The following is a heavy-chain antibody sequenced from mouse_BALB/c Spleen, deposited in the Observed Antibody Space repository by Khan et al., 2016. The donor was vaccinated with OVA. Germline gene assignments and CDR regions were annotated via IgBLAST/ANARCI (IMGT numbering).Heavy chain of an antibody. CDR2: IWAGGST. J-gene: IGHJ4*01. CDR1: GFSLTSYG. CDR3: ARFYDPYYAMDY. V-gene: IGHV2-9*02. Sequence: QVQLKESGPGLAAPAQSLSITCTVSGFSLTSYGVHWVRQPPGKGLEWLGVIWAGGSTNYNSALMSRLSISKDNSKSPVFLKMNSLQTDDTAMYYCARFYDPYYAMDYWGQGTSVTVSS. D-gene: IGHD2-3*01.